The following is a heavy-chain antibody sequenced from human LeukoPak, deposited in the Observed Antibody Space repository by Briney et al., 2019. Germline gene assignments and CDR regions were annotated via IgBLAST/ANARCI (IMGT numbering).Heavy chain of an antibody. CDR2: ISAYNGNT. CDR1: GYTFTGYY. D-gene: IGHD3-10*01. CDR3: ARGGSGSYAHDAFDI. V-gene: IGHV1-18*04. J-gene: IGHJ3*02. Sequence: ASVKVSCKASGYTFTGYYMHWVRQAPGQGLEWMGWISAYNGNTNYAQKLQGRVTMTTDTSTSTAYMELRSLRSDDTAVYYCARGGSGSYAHDAFDIWGQGTMVTASS.